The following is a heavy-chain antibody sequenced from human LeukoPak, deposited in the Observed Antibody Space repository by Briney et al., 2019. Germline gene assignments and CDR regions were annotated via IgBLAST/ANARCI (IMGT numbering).Heavy chain of an antibody. D-gene: IGHD3-22*01. CDR3: AREDTMIVVVPFDY. Sequence: GGSLRLSCAASGFTFSDYYMSWIRQAPGKGLEWVSYISSSGSTIYYADSVKGRFTISRDNAKNSLYLQMNSLRAEDTAVYYCAREDTMIVVVPFDYWGQGTLVTVSS. CDR1: GFTFSDYY. J-gene: IGHJ4*02. CDR2: ISSSGSTI. V-gene: IGHV3-11*04.